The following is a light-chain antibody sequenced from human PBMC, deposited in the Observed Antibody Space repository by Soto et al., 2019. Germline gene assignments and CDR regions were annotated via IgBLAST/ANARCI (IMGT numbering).Light chain of an antibody. J-gene: IGLJ1*01. Sequence: TQPPSVSAAPGQKVTISCSGSSSNIGNNYVSWYQHLPGTAPKLLIYDNDKRPSGIPDRFSGSKSGASATLDITGLQTGDDADFYCLTRDLSLSLALFGT. V-gene: IGLV1-51*01. CDR1: SSNIGNNY. CDR3: LTRDLSLSLAL. CDR2: DND.